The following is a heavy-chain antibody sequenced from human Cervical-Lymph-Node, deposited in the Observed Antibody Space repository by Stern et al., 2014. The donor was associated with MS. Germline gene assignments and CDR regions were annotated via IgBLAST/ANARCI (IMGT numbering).Heavy chain of an antibody. CDR3: AKALGWRYGSYHDS. CDR2: ISYNGEKI. CDR1: GFSFDDYA. J-gene: IGHJ4*02. V-gene: IGHV3-9*01. Sequence: VQLVESGGGLVQPGRSLRLSCAASGFSFDDYAMHWVRQAPGKGLEWVSGISYNGEKIAYADSVKGRFTVSRDDGKKSLYLQMNSLRTEDTALYYCAKALGWRYGSYHDSWGQGTLVTVSS. D-gene: IGHD1-26*01.